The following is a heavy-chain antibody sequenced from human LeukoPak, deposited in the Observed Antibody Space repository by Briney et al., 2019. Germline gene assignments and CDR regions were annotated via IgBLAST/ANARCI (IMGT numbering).Heavy chain of an antibody. CDR3: ARQIAVAGPDAFDI. J-gene: IGHJ3*02. Sequence: GGSLRLSCAASGFTVSSNYMSWVRQAPGKGLEWVSVIYSGGSTYYSDSVKGRFTISRHNSKNTLYLQMNSLRAEDTAVYYCARQIAVAGPDAFDIWGQGTMVTVSS. CDR1: GFTVSSNY. CDR2: IYSGGST. D-gene: IGHD6-19*01. V-gene: IGHV3-53*04.